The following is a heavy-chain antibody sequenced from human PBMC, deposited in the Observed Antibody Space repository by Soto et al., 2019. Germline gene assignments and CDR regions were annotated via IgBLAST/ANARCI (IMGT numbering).Heavy chain of an antibody. CDR2: ISAYNGNT. J-gene: IGHJ4*02. CDR1: GYTFTSYG. Sequence: VASVKVSCKASGYTFTSYGISWVRQAPGQGLEWMGWISAYNGNTNYAQKLQGRVTMTTDTSTSTAYMELRSLRSDDTAVYYCARGANWDGYSYYDSSGYSPFDYWGQGTLVTVSS. D-gene: IGHD3-22*01. V-gene: IGHV1-18*01. CDR3: ARGANWDGYSYYDSSGYSPFDY.